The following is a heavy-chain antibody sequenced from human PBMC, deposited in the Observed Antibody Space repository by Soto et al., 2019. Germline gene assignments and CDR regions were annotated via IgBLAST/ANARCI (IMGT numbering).Heavy chain of an antibody. CDR3: ATANRGFSPTY. V-gene: IGHV3-7*01. CDR1: GFTFYSYW. J-gene: IGHJ4*02. CDR2: IAQDGSEE. D-gene: IGHD2-8*01. Sequence: EVQLVESGGGVVQPGGSLRLSCAASGFTFYSYWMSWVRQAPGRGLESVANIAQDGSEEYYVDSVKGRFTISRDNVRNSLYLQMNSLRAEDTAMYFCATANRGFSPTYSGQGTLVTVSS.